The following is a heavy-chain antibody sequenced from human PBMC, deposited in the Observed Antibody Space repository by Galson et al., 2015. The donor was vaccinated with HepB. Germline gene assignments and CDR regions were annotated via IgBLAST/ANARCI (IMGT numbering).Heavy chain of an antibody. D-gene: IGHD3-16*01. V-gene: IGHV3-30-3*01. CDR3: AREQIGQGFGY. Sequence: SLRLSCAASGFTFSSYAMHWVRQAPGKGLEWVAVISYDGSNKYYADSVKGRFTISRDNSKNTLYLQMNSLRAEDTAVYYCAREQIGQGFGYWGQGTLVTVSS. CDR2: ISYDGSNK. J-gene: IGHJ4*02. CDR1: GFTFSSYA.